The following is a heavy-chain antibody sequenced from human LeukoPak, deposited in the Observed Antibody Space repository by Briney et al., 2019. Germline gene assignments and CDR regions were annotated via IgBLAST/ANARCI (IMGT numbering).Heavy chain of an antibody. CDR3: AKDKIFGGELDY. CDR1: GFTFSSYA. V-gene: IGHV3-9*01. CDR2: ISWNSGTI. D-gene: IGHD3-10*01. J-gene: IGHJ4*02. Sequence: GGSLRLSCAASGFTFSSYAMHWVRQAPGKGLEWVSGISWNSGTIGYADSVKGRFTISRDNAKNSLYLQMNSLRAEDTALYYCAKDKIFGGELDYWGQGTLVTVSS.